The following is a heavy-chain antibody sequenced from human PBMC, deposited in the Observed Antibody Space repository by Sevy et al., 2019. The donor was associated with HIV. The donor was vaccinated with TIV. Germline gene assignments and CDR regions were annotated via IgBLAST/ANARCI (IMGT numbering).Heavy chain of an antibody. Sequence: ASVKVSCKASGFTFTSSAMQWVRQARGQRLEWIGWIVVGSGNTNYAQKFQERVTITRDMSTSTAYMELSSLRSEDTAVYYCAADFTMVRGVIGAFDIWGQGTMVTVSS. J-gene: IGHJ3*02. V-gene: IGHV1-58*02. CDR3: AADFTMVRGVIGAFDI. CDR2: IVVGSGNT. CDR1: GFTFTSSA. D-gene: IGHD3-10*01.